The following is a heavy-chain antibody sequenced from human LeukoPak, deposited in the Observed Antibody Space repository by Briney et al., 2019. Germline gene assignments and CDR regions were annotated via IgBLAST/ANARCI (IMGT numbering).Heavy chain of an antibody. D-gene: IGHD3-22*01. Sequence: SETLSLNCTVSGGSISSSSYYWGWIRQPPGKGLEWIGSIYYSGSTYYNQSLNSLVTISVDTSKNQYLLKLSSVTAADTAVYYCARVYYDSSGYKRLYDAFDIWGQGTMVSVFS. J-gene: IGHJ3*02. CDR3: ARVYYDSSGYKRLYDAFDI. CDR1: GGSISSSSYY. V-gene: IGHV4-39*06. CDR2: IYYSGST.